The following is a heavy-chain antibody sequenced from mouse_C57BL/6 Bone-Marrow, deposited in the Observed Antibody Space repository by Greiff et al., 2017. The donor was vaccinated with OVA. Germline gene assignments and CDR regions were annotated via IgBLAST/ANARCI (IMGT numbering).Heavy chain of an antibody. CDR3: AREGVIFDY. Sequence: QVQLQQPGAELVMPGASVKLSCKASGYTFTSYWMDWVKQRPGQGLEWIGNIYPSDSETHYNQKFKDKATLTVDKSSSTAYMQLSSLTSEDSAVYYCAREGVIFDYWGQGTTLTVSS. J-gene: IGHJ2*01. D-gene: IGHD2-13*01. CDR1: GYTFTSYW. V-gene: IGHV1-61*01. CDR2: IYPSDSET.